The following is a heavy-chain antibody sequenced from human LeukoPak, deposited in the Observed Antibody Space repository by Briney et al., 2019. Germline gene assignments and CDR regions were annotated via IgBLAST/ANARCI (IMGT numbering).Heavy chain of an antibody. CDR3: ARRRAYYYGSGPLDY. CDR1: GGSFSGYY. J-gene: IGHJ4*02. Sequence: SETLSLTCAVYGGSFSGYYWSWIRQPPGKGLEWIGEINHSGSTNYNPSLKSRVTISVDTSKNQFSLKLSSVTAADTAVYYCARRRAYYYGSGPLDYWGQGTLVTVSS. CDR2: INHSGST. D-gene: IGHD3-10*01. V-gene: IGHV4-34*01.